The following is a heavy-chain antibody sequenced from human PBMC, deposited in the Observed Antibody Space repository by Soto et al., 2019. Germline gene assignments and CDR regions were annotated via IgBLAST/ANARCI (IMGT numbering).Heavy chain of an antibody. Sequence: GGSLRLSCAASGFTFSSYAMSWVRQAPGKGLEWVSAISGSGGSTYYADSVKGRFTISRDNSKNTLYLQMNSLRAEDTAVYYCAKAIVLRFLICPPDYYYGMDVWGQGTTVTVSS. CDR2: ISGSGGST. CDR1: GFTFSSYA. V-gene: IGHV3-23*01. J-gene: IGHJ6*02. CDR3: AKAIVLRFLICPPDYYYGMDV. D-gene: IGHD3-3*01.